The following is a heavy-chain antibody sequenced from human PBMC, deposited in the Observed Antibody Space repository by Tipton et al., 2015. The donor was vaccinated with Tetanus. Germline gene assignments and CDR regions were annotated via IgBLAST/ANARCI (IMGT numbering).Heavy chain of an antibody. Sequence: GSLRLSCAASGFTFSSYSMNWVRQAPGKGLEWVSYISSSSSTIYYADSVKGRFTISRDNAKNSLYLQMNSLRDEDTAVYYCARGGSYLERSGDDYWGQGTLVTVSS. D-gene: IGHD2-15*01. CDR3: ARGGSYLERSGDDY. V-gene: IGHV3-48*02. J-gene: IGHJ4*02. CDR2: ISSSSSTI. CDR1: GFTFSSYS.